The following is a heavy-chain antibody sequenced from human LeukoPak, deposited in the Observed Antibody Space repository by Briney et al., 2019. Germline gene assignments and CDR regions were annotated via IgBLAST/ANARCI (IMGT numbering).Heavy chain of an antibody. CDR3: VRGGAIVVVTATHNWFDP. Sequence: SETLSLTCSVSGGSISNNDYYWGWIRQPPGKGLEWIGSIYYSGSTYYNPSPKSRVTISVDTSNHFSLKLSSVTAADTAVYYCVRGGAIVVVTATHNWFDPWGQGTLVTVSS. V-gene: IGHV4-39*07. J-gene: IGHJ5*02. CDR2: IYYSGST. CDR1: GGSISNNDYY. D-gene: IGHD2-21*02.